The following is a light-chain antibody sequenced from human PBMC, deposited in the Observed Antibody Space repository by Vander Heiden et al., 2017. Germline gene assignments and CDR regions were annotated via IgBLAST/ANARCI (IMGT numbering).Light chain of an antibody. CDR1: NLGSRY. Sequence: SYEVTQPPSVSVSSGQTVSIACYRDNLGSRYVCWYQPGAGQSPLLVIFQSTERPSGIPERFSASSSGDTATLTISGTQAMDEADYYCQAWVGTGAVFGTGTKLTVL. J-gene: IGLJ1*01. CDR3: QAWVGTGAV. V-gene: IGLV3-1*01. CDR2: QST.